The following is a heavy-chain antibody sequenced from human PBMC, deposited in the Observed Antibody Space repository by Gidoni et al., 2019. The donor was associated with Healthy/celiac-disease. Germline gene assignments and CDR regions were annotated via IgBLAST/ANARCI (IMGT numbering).Heavy chain of an antibody. CDR2: MNPNSGNT. CDR3: ARERGYSSSWYVRWFDP. D-gene: IGHD6-13*01. J-gene: IGHJ5*02. Sequence: QVQLVQSGAEVKKPGASVKVSCKASGYTFTSYDINWVRQATGQGLEWMGWMNPNSGNTGYAQKFQGRVTRTRNTSISTAYMELSSLRSEDTAVYYCARERGYSSSWYVRWFDPWGQGTLVTVSS. V-gene: IGHV1-8*01. CDR1: GYTFTSYD.